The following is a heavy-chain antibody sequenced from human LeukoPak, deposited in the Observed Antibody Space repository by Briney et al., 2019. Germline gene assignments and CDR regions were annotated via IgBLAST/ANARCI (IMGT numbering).Heavy chain of an antibody. CDR2: IYYSGST. Sequence: SETLSLTCTVSGGSISSYYWSWIRQPPGKGLEWIGYIYYSGSTNYNPSLKSRVTISVDTSKDQFSLKLSSVTAADTAVYYCARDKDGAYFDYWGQGTLVTVSS. V-gene: IGHV4-59*01. CDR1: GGSISSYY. J-gene: IGHJ4*02. CDR3: ARDKDGAYFDY. D-gene: IGHD4-17*01.